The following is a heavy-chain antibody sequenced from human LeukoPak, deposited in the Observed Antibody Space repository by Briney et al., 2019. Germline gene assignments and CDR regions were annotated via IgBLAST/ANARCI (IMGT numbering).Heavy chain of an antibody. CDR1: GGSISSYY. D-gene: IGHD3-10*01. CDR3: ARPILLYFGETHGAFDV. V-gene: IGHV4-34*01. Sequence: PSETLSLTCTVSGGSISSYYWSWIRQPPGKGLEWIGEINHSGSTNYNPSLKSRVTISVDTSKNQFSLRLSSVTAADTAVYYCARPILLYFGETHGAFDVWGQGTMVTVSS. CDR2: INHSGST. J-gene: IGHJ3*01.